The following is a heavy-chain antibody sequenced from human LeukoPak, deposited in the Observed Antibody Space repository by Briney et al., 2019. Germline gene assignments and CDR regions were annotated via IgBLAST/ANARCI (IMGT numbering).Heavy chain of an antibody. J-gene: IGHJ4*02. CDR2: INPNSGGT. D-gene: IGHD3-22*01. CDR1: GYTFTGYY. V-gene: IGHV1-2*02. Sequence: ASVKVSCKASGYTFTGYYMHWVRQAPGQGLEWMGWINPNSGGTNYAQKFQGRVTMTRDTSISTAYMELSRLRSDDTAVYYCARGDITMIVVVTKFDYWGQGTLVTVSS. CDR3: ARGDITMIVVVTKFDY.